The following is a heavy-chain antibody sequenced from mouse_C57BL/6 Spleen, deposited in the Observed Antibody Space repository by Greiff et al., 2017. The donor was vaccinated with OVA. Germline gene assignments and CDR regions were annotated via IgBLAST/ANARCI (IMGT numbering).Heavy chain of an antibody. Sequence: EVKLQESGGGLVKPGGSLKLSCAASGFTFSSYAMSWVRQTPEKRLEWVATISDGGSYTYYPDNVKGRFTISRDNAKNNLYLQMSHLKSEDTAMYYCARDRFNWDYFDYWGQGTTLTVSS. V-gene: IGHV5-4*01. J-gene: IGHJ2*01. CDR1: GFTFSSYA. D-gene: IGHD4-1*02. CDR2: ISDGGSYT. CDR3: ARDRFNWDYFDY.